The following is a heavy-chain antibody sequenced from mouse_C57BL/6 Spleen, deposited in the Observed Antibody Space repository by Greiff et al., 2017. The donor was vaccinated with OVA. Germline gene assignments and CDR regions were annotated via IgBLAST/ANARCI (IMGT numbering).Heavy chain of an antibody. CDR2: INPNSGTT. V-gene: IGHV1-39*01. Sequence: VQLQQSGPELVKPGASVKISCKASGYSFTDYHMTWVKQSNGKSLEWIGVINPNSGTTSYNQKFKGKATLTVDQSSSTAYMQLNSLTSEDSAVYYGARSNDYDNAMDYWGQGTSVTVSS. J-gene: IGHJ4*01. CDR3: ARSNDYDNAMDY. D-gene: IGHD2-4*01. CDR1: GYSFTDYH.